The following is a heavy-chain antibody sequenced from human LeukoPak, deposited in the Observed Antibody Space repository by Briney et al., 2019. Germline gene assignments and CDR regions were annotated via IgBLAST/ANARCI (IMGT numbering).Heavy chain of an antibody. CDR1: GGSISSYY. J-gene: IGHJ4*02. CDR3: ARHDDYVWGNYRYIEPPGY. V-gene: IGHV4-59*08. CDR2: IYYSGST. D-gene: IGHD3-16*02. Sequence: SETLSLTCTVSGGSISSYYWSWIRQPPGKGLKWIGYIYYSGSTNYNPSLKSRVTISVDTSKNQFSLKLSSVTAADTAVYYCARHDDYVWGNYRYIEPPGYWGQGTLVTVSS.